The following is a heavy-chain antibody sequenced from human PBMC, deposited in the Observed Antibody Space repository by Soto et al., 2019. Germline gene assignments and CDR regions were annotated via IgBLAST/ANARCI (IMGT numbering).Heavy chain of an antibody. V-gene: IGHV3-23*01. CDR2: ISGSGGST. J-gene: IGHJ3*02. CDR1: GFTLSSYA. Sequence: GGSLRLSCAASGFTLSSYAMSWVRQAPGKGLEWVSVISGSGGSTYYADSVKGRFTISRDNAKNTLYLQMNSLRAQDTAVYYCARVVADRDLFAIRGQGTTVTVS. D-gene: IGHD6-6*01. CDR3: ARVVADRDLFAI.